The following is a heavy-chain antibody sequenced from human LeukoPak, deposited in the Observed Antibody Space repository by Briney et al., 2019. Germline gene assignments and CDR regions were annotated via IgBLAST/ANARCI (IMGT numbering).Heavy chain of an antibody. V-gene: IGHV4-31*03. D-gene: IGHD2-15*01. CDR1: GGSISSGGYY. CDR3: ARACKGSGGSSYDAFDM. CDR2: IYYSGST. J-gene: IGHJ3*02. Sequence: SDTLSLTCTVSGGSISSGGYYWMWLRQHPGEALEGFGYIYYSGSTYYNPSLKSRVTISVDTSKNQFSLKLSSVTAADTAVYYCARACKGSGGSSYDAFDMWGQGTMVTVSA.